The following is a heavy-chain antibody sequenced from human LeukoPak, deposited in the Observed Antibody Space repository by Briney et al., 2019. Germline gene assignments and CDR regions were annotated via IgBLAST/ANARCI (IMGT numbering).Heavy chain of an antibody. CDR3: ARDDGTAHYGMDV. CDR1: GYTFTSYY. D-gene: IGHD1-1*01. Sequence: GESLKISCKASGYTFTSYYMHWVRQAPGQGLEWMGIINPSGGSTSYAQKFQGRVTMTRDTSTSTVYMELSSLRSEDTAVYYCARDDGTAHYGMDVWGQGTTVTVSS. V-gene: IGHV1-46*01. CDR2: INPSGGST. J-gene: IGHJ6*02.